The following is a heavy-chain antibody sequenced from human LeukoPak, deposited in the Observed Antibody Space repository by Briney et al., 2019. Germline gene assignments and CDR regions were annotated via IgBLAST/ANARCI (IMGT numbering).Heavy chain of an antibody. V-gene: IGHV3-30*03. J-gene: IGHJ4*02. CDR3: AREEHWQLKSGPDY. Sequence: PGGSLRLSCVASGFTFSSYGMHWVRQAPGKGLEWVAVISYDGSNKYYADSVKGRFTISRDNSKNTLYLQMNSLRAEDTAVYYCAREEHWQLKSGPDYWGQGTLVTVSS. CDR1: GFTFSSYG. CDR2: ISYDGSNK. D-gene: IGHD1/OR15-1a*01.